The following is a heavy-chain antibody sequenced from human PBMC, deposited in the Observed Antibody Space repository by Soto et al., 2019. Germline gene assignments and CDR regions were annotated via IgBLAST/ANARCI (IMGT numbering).Heavy chain of an antibody. CDR2: ISYDGSNI. CDR3: ARVYAPGYFDF. J-gene: IGHJ4*02. D-gene: IGHD3-16*01. Sequence: QVQLVESGGGVVQPGRSLRLSCAASGFTFSSYAMNWVRQAPGKGLEWVAVISYDGSNIYYADSVKGRFTISRDNSKNTLYLQMNSLRAEDTAVYYCARVYAPGYFDFWGQGTVVTVSS. CDR1: GFTFSSYA. V-gene: IGHV3-30-3*01.